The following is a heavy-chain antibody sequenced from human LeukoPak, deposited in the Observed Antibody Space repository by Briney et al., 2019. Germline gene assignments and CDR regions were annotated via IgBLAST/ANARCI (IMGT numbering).Heavy chain of an antibody. CDR1: GGSFSEYY. CDR3: ARGSGGEGGTVFYYYFLDV. Sequence: PSETLSLTCGVSGGSFSEYYWSWIRQSPGKGLEWIGEINDSEGTNYNPSFKSRVTISVDTTNNQFSLNPTSVTAAETAIYYCARGSGGEGGTVFYYYFLDVWGEGTTVTVSS. CDR2: INDSEGT. V-gene: IGHV4-34*01. D-gene: IGHD3-16*01. J-gene: IGHJ6*03.